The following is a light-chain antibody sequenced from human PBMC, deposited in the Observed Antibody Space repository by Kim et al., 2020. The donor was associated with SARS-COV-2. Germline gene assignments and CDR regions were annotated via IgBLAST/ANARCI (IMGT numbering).Light chain of an antibody. CDR2: GAS. V-gene: IGKV3-20*01. CDR3: QQYGSSPT. J-gene: IGKJ4*01. Sequence: SPGERAPLSCRASQSVSSSYLAWYQQKPGQAPRLLIYGASSRATGIPDRFSGSGSGTDFTLTISRLEPEYFAVYYCQQYGSSPTFGGGTKVDIK. CDR1: QSVSSSY.